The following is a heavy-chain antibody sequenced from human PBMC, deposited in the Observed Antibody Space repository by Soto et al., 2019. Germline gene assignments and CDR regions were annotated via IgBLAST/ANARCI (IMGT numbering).Heavy chain of an antibody. CDR3: AGGRKKSAAIGVAFDV. V-gene: IGHV3-11*06. J-gene: IGHJ3*01. CDR1: GFTFSDYY. CDR2: ISSASTFT. D-gene: IGHD2-2*01. Sequence: QVQLVESGGGLVKPGGSLRLSCAASGFTFSDYYMSWIRQAPGKGLEWVSYISSASTFTKNADSVNGRFTTSRDNAKMSLHLQMNSLRVEDTAVYYCAGGRKKSAAIGVAFDVWGQGTMVTVSS.